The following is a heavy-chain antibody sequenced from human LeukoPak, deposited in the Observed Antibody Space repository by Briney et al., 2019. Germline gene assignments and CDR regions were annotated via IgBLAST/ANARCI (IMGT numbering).Heavy chain of an antibody. CDR2: IYYSGST. V-gene: IGHV4-59*01. J-gene: IGHJ4*02. Sequence: SETLSLTCAVYGGSFSGYYWSWIRQPPRKGLEWIGYIYYSGSTNYNPSLKSRVTISVDTSKNQFSLKLSSVTAADTAVYYCARASTDYDYVWGSYRSVYFDYWGQGTLVTVSS. D-gene: IGHD3-16*02. CDR3: ARASTDYDYVWGSYRSVYFDY. CDR1: GGSFSGYY.